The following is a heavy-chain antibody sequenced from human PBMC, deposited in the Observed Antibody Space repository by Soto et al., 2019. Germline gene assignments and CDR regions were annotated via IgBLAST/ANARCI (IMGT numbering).Heavy chain of an antibody. V-gene: IGHV3-7*03. J-gene: IGHJ3*02. CDR2: IKQDGSEK. D-gene: IGHD3-22*01. CDR1: GFTFSSYW. Sequence: HPGGSLRLSCAASGFTFSSYWMSWVRQAPGKGLEWVANIKQDGSEKYYVDSVKGRFTISRDNARNSLYLQMNSLRAEDTAVYYCARDLYYYDSSGYLESRGAFDIWGQGTMVT. CDR3: ARDLYYYDSSGYLESRGAFDI.